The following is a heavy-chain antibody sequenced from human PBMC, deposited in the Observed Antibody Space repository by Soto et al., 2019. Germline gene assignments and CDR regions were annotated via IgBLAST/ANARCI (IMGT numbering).Heavy chain of an antibody. CDR1: GFTFSRYA. J-gene: IGHJ4*02. V-gene: IGHV3-23*01. D-gene: IGHD4-17*01. Sequence: GSLRLSCAATGFTFSRYAMSWVRQAPGKGLEWVSGISASGGSTYYAGSVKGRFTISRDNSKNTLYLQVNSLRADDTAVYYCANLRDYRDYYFDYWGQGTLVTVSS. CDR3: ANLRDYRDYYFDY. CDR2: ISASGGST.